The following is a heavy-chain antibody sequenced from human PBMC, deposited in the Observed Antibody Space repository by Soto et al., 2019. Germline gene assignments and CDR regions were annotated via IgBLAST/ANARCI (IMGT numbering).Heavy chain of an antibody. CDR1: GFTFSSYA. CDR3: ARASRYEYYDSSGYPPRPLYYYYGMDV. V-gene: IGHV3-30-3*01. Sequence: GGSLRLSCAASGFTFSSYAMHWVRQAPGKGLEWVAVISYDGSNKYYADSVKGRFTISRDNSKNTLYLQMNSLRAEDTAVYYCARASRYEYYDSSGYPPRPLYYYYGMDVWGQGTTVTVSS. D-gene: IGHD3-22*01. CDR2: ISYDGSNK. J-gene: IGHJ6*02.